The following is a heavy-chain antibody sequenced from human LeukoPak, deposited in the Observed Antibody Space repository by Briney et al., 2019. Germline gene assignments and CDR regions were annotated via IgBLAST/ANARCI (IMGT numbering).Heavy chain of an antibody. Sequence: GGSLRLSCAASGFTFSSYGMHWVRQAPGKGLEWVAFIRYDGSNKYYADSVKGRFTISRDNSKNTLYLQMNSLRAEDTAVYYCAKEKGDTAMAPYYFDYWGQGTLATVSS. J-gene: IGHJ4*02. CDR3: AKEKGDTAMAPYYFDY. D-gene: IGHD5-18*01. CDR2: IRYDGSNK. V-gene: IGHV3-30*02. CDR1: GFTFSSYG.